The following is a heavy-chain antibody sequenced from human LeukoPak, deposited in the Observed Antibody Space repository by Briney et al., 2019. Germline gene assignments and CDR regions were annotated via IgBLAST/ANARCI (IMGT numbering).Heavy chain of an antibody. Sequence: GGSLRLSCAASGFTFSSYSMNWVRQAPGKGLEWVSSISSSSSYIYYADSVKGRFTISRDNAKNSLYLQMNSLRAEDTAVYYCAKDYGDYVLICGYWGQGTLVTVSS. CDR2: ISSSSSYI. D-gene: IGHD4-17*01. J-gene: IGHJ4*02. V-gene: IGHV3-21*01. CDR1: GFTFSSYS. CDR3: AKDYGDYVLICGY.